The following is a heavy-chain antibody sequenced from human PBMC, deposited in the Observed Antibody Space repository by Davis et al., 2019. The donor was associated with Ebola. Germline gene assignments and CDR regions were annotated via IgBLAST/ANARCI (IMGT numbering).Heavy chain of an antibody. J-gene: IGHJ5*02. CDR1: GGSFSGYY. Sequence: PSETLSLTCAVYGGSFSGYYWGWIRQPPGKGLEWIGSIHHSGSTYYNPSLKSRVTISVDTSKNQFSLKLSSVIAADTAVYYCASSLGYCSSTSCHSNWFDPWGQGTLVTVSS. CDR3: ASSLGYCSSTSCHSNWFDP. D-gene: IGHD2-2*02. CDR2: IHHSGST. V-gene: IGHV4-38-2*01.